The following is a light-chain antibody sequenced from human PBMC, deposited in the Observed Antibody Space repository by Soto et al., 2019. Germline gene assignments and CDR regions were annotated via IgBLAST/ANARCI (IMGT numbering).Light chain of an antibody. J-gene: IGLJ3*02. CDR1: RSDVGAFNY. CDR3: ISYTSSSTWV. V-gene: IGLV2-14*01. Sequence: QSALTQPASVSGSPGQSITISCTGTRSDVGAFNYVSWYQQHPGKAPQLMIYEVSNRPSGVSDRFSGSKSGNTASLTISGLQAEDEADYYCISYTSSSTWVFGGGTKLTVL. CDR2: EVS.